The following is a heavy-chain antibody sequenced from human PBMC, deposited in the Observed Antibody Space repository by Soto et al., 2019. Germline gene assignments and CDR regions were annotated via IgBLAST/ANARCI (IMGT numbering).Heavy chain of an antibody. D-gene: IGHD6-19*01. CDR2: ISGSGSST. V-gene: IGHV3-23*01. CDR1: GFTFNSYV. J-gene: IGHJ4*02. Sequence: EVQVLESGGGLVQPGGSLRLSCATSGFTFNSYVMTWVRQGPGKGLEWVSGISGSGSSTYFADSVKGRFTISRDNSKNTRYLQMSSLRAEDTAVYYCVKGIAVSGPFDYWGQGTLVTVSS. CDR3: VKGIAVSGPFDY.